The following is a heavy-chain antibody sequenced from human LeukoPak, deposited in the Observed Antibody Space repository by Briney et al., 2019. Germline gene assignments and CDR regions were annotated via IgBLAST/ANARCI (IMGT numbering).Heavy chain of an antibody. V-gene: IGHV4-59*01. J-gene: IGHJ6*03. CDR3: ARLPHYDFWSGYEAYYYMDV. Sequence: PSETLSLTCTVSGGSISSYYWSWIRQPPGKGLEWIGYIYYSGSTNYNPSLKSRVTISEDTSKNQFSLKLSSVTAADTAVYYCARLPHYDFWSGYEAYYYMDVWGKGTTVTVSS. D-gene: IGHD3-3*01. CDR2: IYYSGST. CDR1: GGSISSYY.